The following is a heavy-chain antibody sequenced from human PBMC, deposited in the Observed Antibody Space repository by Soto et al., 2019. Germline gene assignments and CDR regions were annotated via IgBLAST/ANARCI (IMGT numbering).Heavy chain of an antibody. CDR2: IYYSGST. Sequence: SETLSLTCTVSGGSISSSSYYWGWIRQPPGKGLEWIGTIYYSGSTYYNPSLKSRVTISVDTSKNQFSLKLSSVTAADTAVYYCARHSGYSYFGNYGMDVWGQGTTVT. V-gene: IGHV4-39*01. CDR3: ARHSGYSYFGNYGMDV. D-gene: IGHD5-18*01. J-gene: IGHJ6*02. CDR1: GGSISSSSYY.